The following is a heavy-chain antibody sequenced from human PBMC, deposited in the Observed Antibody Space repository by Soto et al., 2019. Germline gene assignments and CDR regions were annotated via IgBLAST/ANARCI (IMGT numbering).Heavy chain of an antibody. Sequence: EVQLVESGGDLVQPGGSLRLSCTVSELTFSTSWMSWVRQTPGKGLEWVANINQDGSEKYYVESVKGRFTISRDNAKNSLYLQMNSLRVEDTAVYYCARDPSHGVLTGYGGLFDYWGQGTLVTVSS. CDR1: ELTFSTSW. J-gene: IGHJ4*02. V-gene: IGHV3-7*03. D-gene: IGHD3-9*01. CDR3: ARDPSHGVLTGYGGLFDY. CDR2: INQDGSEK.